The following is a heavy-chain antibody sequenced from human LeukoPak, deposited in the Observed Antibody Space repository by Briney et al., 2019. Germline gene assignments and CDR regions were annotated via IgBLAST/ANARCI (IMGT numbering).Heavy chain of an antibody. V-gene: IGHV3-30-3*01. CDR2: ISYDGSNK. D-gene: IGHD3-22*01. Sequence: GGSLRLSCAASGFTFSSYAMHWVRQAPGKGLEWVAVISYDGSNKYYADSVKGRFTISRDNSKNTLYLQMNSLRAEDTAVYYCARDISPYYYDSSGYSPFDYWGQGTLVTVSS. J-gene: IGHJ4*02. CDR1: GFTFSSYA. CDR3: ARDISPYYYDSSGYSPFDY.